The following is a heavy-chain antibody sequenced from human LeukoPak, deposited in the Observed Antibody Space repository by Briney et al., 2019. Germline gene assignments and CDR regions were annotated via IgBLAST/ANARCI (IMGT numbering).Heavy chain of an antibody. V-gene: IGHV3-7*01. J-gene: IGHJ4*02. CDR3: ARARFDPAFDY. CDR2: IKQDGSEK. CDR1: GFTFSSYW. D-gene: IGHD3-10*01. Sequence: GGSLRLSCAASGFTFSSYWISWVRQAPGKGLEWVANIKQDGSEKYYVDSVKGRFTISRDNAKNSLYLQMNSLRAEDTAVYYCARARFDPAFDYWGQGTLVTVSS.